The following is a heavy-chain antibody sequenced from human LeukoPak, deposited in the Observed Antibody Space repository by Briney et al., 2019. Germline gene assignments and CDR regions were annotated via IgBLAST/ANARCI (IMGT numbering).Heavy chain of an antibody. Sequence: SETLSLTCAVYGGSFSGYYWSWIRQPPGKGLEWMGEINHSGSTNYNPSLKSRGTISVDTSKNQFSLKLSSVTAADTAVYYCARGGRTKIIDYWGQGTLVTVSS. CDR1: GGSFSGYY. V-gene: IGHV4-34*01. CDR2: INHSGST. J-gene: IGHJ4*02. CDR3: ARGGRTKIIDY.